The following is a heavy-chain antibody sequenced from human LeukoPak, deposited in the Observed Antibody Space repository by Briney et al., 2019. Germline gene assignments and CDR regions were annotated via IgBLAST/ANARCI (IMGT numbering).Heavy chain of an antibody. CDR3: ARSVSVSWWELSYYYYYYYMDV. CDR2: IRSKANSYAT. D-gene: IGHD1-26*01. V-gene: IGHV3-73*01. Sequence: GGSLRLSCAASGFTFSGSAMHWVRQASGKGLEWVGRIRSKANSYATAYAASVKGRFTISRDDSKNTAYLQMNSLKTEDTAVYYCARSVSVSWWELSYYYYYYYMDVWGKGTTVTVSS. J-gene: IGHJ6*03. CDR1: GFTFSGSA.